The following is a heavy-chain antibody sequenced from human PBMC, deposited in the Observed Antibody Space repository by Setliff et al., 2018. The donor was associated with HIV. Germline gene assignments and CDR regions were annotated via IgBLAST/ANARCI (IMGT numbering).Heavy chain of an antibody. J-gene: IGHJ3*01. D-gene: IGHD6-19*01. V-gene: IGHV1-2*02. Sequence: ASVKVSCKASGYTFTGYYMHWVRQAPGQGLEWMGWINPNSGGTNYAQKFQGRVTMTRDTSISTTYMELNRLRSDDTAVYYCARVPYRSAWFSGGRDAFDVWGQGTMVTVSS. CDR3: ARVPYRSAWFSGGRDAFDV. CDR2: INPNSGGT. CDR1: GYTFTGYY.